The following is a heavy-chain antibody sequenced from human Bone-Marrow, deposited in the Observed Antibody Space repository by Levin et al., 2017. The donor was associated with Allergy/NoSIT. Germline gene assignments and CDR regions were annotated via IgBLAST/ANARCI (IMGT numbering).Heavy chain of an antibody. CDR1: GDSISNTRYY. D-gene: IGHD5-12*01. CDR3: ARRFGPIVATVIDY. Sequence: PSETLSLTCSVSGDSISNTRYYWGWIRQPPGKGLEWIGTTFYTGSTYYNPSLESRVTISVDTSKNQFSLRLSPVTAADTAVYYCARRFGPIVATVIDYWGQGALVTVSS. J-gene: IGHJ4*02. CDR2: TFYTGST. V-gene: IGHV4-39*01.